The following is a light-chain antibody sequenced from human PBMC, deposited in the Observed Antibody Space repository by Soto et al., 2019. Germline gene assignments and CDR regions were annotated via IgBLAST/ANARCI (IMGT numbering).Light chain of an antibody. CDR1: QTISTY. V-gene: IGKV1-39*01. CDR2: DVS. J-gene: IGKJ4*01. CDR3: QQGYSIHALT. Sequence: DIQMTQSPSSLCASVGDRVTISCRASQTISTYLHWYQHKPGKVTRLLISDVSTLQSGVPGRFRGSGSETEFTLTITYLQPEDFATYYCQQGYSIHALTFGGGSKV.